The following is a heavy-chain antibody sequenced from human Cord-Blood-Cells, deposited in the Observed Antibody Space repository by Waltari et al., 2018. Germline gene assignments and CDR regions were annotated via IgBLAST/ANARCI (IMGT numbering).Heavy chain of an antibody. CDR1: GYTFTSYD. D-gene: IGHD2-21*01. CDR2: MNPNSGNT. V-gene: IGHV1-8*01. Sequence: QVQLVQSGAEVKKPGASVKVSCKASGYTFTSYDINWLRQATGHGLEWMGWMNPNSGNTGYAQKFQGRVTMTRNTSISTAYMELSSLRSEDTAVYYCARGICGGDCYYYYYGMDVWGQGTTVTVSS. J-gene: IGHJ6*02. CDR3: ARGICGGDCYYYYYGMDV.